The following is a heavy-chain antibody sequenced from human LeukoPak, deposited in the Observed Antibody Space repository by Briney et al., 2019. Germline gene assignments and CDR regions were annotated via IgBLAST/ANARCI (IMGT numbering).Heavy chain of an antibody. J-gene: IGHJ6*02. D-gene: IGHD6-13*01. V-gene: IGHV4-34*01. Sequence: SETLSLTCAVSGGSFSGYYWSWIRQPPGKGLEWIGEINHSGSTNYNPSLKSRVTISVDTSKNQFSLKLSSVTAADTAVYYCARGYSSSWYVLWYYGMDVWGQGTTVTVSS. CDR3: ARGYSSSWYVLWYYGMDV. CDR1: GGSFSGYY. CDR2: INHSGST.